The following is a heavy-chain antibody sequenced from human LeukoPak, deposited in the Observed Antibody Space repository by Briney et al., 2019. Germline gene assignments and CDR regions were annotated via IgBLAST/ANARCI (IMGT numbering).Heavy chain of an antibody. Sequence: TGGSLRLSCADSGFTFSSYSMNWVRQAPGKGLEWVSAISGSGGSTYYADSVKGRFTISRDNSKNTLYLQMNSLRAEDTAVYYCAKVSTVTEYYFDYWGQGTLVTVSS. D-gene: IGHD4-17*01. J-gene: IGHJ4*02. CDR1: GFTFSSYS. V-gene: IGHV3-23*01. CDR3: AKVSTVTEYYFDY. CDR2: ISGSGGST.